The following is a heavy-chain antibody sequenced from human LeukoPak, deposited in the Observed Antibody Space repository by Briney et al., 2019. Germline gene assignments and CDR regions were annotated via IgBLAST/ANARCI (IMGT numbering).Heavy chain of an antibody. J-gene: IGHJ6*02. D-gene: IGHD1-20*01. V-gene: IGHV1-8*01. CDR1: GYTFTSYD. CDR2: MNPNSGNT. CDR3: ARDNWNVGRYYYYGMDV. Sequence: GASVKVSCKASGYTFTSYDINWVRQATGQGLEWMGWMNPNSGNTGYAQKFQGRVTMTRNTSISTAYMELSSLRSEDTAVYYCARDNWNVGRYYYYGMDVWGQGTTVTVSS.